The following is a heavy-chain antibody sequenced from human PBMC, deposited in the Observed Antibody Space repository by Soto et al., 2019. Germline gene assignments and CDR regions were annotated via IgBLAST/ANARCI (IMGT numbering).Heavy chain of an antibody. V-gene: IGHV3-21*01. Sequence: GGSLRLSCAASGFTFSSYSMNWVRQAPGKGLEWVSSISSSSSYIYYADSVKGRFTISRDNAKNSLYLQMNSLRAEDTAVYYCARDLSPVAGTVDNWFDPCGQRTLVTVSA. J-gene: IGHJ5*02. CDR3: ARDLSPVAGTVDNWFDP. CDR2: ISSSSSYI. CDR1: GFTFSSYS. D-gene: IGHD6-19*01.